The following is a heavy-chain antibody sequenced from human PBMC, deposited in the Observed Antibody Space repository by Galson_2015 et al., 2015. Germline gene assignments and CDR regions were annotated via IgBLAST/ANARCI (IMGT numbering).Heavy chain of an antibody. CDR3: ARATRYSSSWYWNWFAP. CDR2: IKQDGSGK. CDR1: GFTFSSYG. V-gene: IGHV3-7*03. J-gene: IGHJ5*02. Sequence: SLRLSCAASGFTFSSYGMHWVRQAPGKGLEWVANIKQDGSGKYYVDSVKGRFTISRDNAKNSLYLQMNSLRAEDTAVYYCARATRYSSSWYWNWFAPSGHGTLVTVSS. D-gene: IGHD6-13*01.